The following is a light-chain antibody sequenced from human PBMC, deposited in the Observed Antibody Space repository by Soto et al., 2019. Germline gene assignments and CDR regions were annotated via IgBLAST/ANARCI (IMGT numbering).Light chain of an antibody. CDR2: YDD. CDR1: SSNIGNNA. V-gene: IGLV1-36*01. Sequence: QSVLTQPPSVSEAPRQRVTISCSGSSSNIGNNAVNRYQQPPGKAPKLLIYYDDLLPSGVSDRFSGSKSGTSASLAISGLQSEDEADYYCAAWDDSLNGVVFGGGTKVTVL. J-gene: IGLJ2*01. CDR3: AAWDDSLNGVV.